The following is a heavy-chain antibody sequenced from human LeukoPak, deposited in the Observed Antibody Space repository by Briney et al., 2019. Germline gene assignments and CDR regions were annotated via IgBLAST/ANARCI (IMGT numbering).Heavy chain of an antibody. V-gene: IGHV4-59*08. D-gene: IGHD6-13*01. CDR1: GGSISSYY. J-gene: IGHJ4*02. Sequence: SETLSLTCTVSGGSISSYYWSWIRQPPGKGLEWIGYIYYSGSTNYNPSLKSRVTISVDTSKNQFSLKLSSVTAADTAVYYCARAQQLTVHIDYWGQGTLVTVPS. CDR2: IYYSGST. CDR3: ARAQQLTVHIDY.